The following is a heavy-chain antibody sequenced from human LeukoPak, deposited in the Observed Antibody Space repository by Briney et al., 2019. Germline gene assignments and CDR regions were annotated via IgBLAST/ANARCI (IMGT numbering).Heavy chain of an antibody. CDR2: IWYDGSNK. D-gene: IGHD2-21*02. Sequence: PGGSLRLSCAASGFTFSSYGMHWVRQAPGKGLEWVAVIWYDGSNKYYADSVKGRFTISRDNSKNTLYLQMNSLRAEDTAVYYCARDYCGGDCYPTTWGQGTLVTVSS. J-gene: IGHJ5*02. V-gene: IGHV3-33*08. CDR3: ARDYCGGDCYPTT. CDR1: GFTFSSYG.